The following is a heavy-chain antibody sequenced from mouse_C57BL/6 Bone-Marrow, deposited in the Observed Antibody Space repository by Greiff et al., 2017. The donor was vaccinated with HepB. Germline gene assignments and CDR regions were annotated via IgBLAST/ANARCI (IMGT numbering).Heavy chain of an antibody. Sequence: EVQLVESGGDLVKPGGSLKLSCAASGFTFSSYGMSWVRQTPDKRLEWVATISSGGSYTYYPDSVKGRSTISRDNAKNTLYLQMSSLKSEDTAMDDCARRPLRVRTGLAYGGQGTLGTVSA. V-gene: IGHV5-6*01. CDR2: ISSGGSYT. CDR1: GFTFSSYG. D-gene: IGHD1-1*01. CDR3: ARRPLRVRTGLAY. J-gene: IGHJ3*01.